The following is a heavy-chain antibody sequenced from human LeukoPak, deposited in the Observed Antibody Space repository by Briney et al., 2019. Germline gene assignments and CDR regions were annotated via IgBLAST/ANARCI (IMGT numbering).Heavy chain of an antibody. CDR3: VRAVHHNFYSDSSGYYGDAFDV. V-gene: IGHV3-53*01. D-gene: IGHD3-22*01. CDR2: IYCVGAI. CDR1: GFSISTYY. Sequence: GGSLRLSCAASGFSISTYYMSWVRQVPGKGLEWVSVIYCVGAIRYADSVKGRFTFSRDNFKDTLNLQMNSLSADDTAVYYCVRAVHHNFYSDSSGYYGDAFDVWGQGTVVTVSS. J-gene: IGHJ3*01.